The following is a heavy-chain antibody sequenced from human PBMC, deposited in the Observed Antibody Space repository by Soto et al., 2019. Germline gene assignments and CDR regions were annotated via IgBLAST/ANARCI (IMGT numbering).Heavy chain of an antibody. D-gene: IGHD3-22*01. J-gene: IGHJ4*02. CDR3: ARQIYDSDTGPNFKYYFDS. CDR1: GYSFSGYW. V-gene: IGHV5-10-1*01. Sequence: GESLKISCKGSGYSFSGYWITWVRQKPGKGLEWMGRIDPSDSQTYYSPSFRGHVTISVTKSITTVFLQWSSLRASDTAMYYCARQIYDSDTGPNFKYYFDSWGQGTPVTVSS. CDR2: IDPSDSQT.